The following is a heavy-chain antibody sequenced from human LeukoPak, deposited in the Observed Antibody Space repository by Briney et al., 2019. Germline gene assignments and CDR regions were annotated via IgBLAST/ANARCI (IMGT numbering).Heavy chain of an antibody. CDR3: ARSQYYDSSGYYDY. CDR1: GGTFSSYA. J-gene: IGHJ4*02. CDR2: IIPIFGTA. V-gene: IGHV1-69*05. D-gene: IGHD3-22*01. Sequence: SVKVSCKASGGTFSSYAISWVRQAPGQGLEWMGRIIPIFGTANYAQKFQGRVTITTDGSTSTAYMELSSLRSEDTAVYYCARSQYYDSSGYYDYWGQGTLVTVSS.